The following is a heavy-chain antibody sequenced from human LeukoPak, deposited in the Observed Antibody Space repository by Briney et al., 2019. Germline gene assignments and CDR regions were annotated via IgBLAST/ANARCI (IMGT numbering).Heavy chain of an antibody. CDR2: IWSDSSYI. V-gene: IGHV3-33*06. D-gene: IGHD6-13*01. CDR1: GFRFSLFG. CDR3: AKIIQYTAATGTGLGS. J-gene: IGHJ4*02. Sequence: PGGSLRLSCAASGFRFSLFGMHWVRQAPGKGLDWVAVIWSDSSYIYYADSVKGRFTIYRDNSKNTLYLQMNSLRAEDTAVYYCAKIIQYTAATGTGLGSWGQGSLVTVSP.